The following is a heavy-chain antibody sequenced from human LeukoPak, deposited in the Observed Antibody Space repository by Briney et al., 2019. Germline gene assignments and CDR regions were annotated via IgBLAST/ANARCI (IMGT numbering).Heavy chain of an antibody. CDR1: GFTFSSYA. CDR3: AKDLATMTTVTTFFGY. V-gene: IGHV3-23*01. Sequence: GGSLRLSCAASGFTFSSYAMSWVRQAPGKGLEWVSAISGSGGSTYYADSVKGRFTISGDNSKNTLYLQMNSLRAEDTAVYYCAKDLATMTTVTTFFGYWGQGTLVTVSS. J-gene: IGHJ4*02. CDR2: ISGSGGST. D-gene: IGHD4-17*01.